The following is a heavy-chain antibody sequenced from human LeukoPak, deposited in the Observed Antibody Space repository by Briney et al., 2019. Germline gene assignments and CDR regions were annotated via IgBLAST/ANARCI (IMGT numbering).Heavy chain of an antibody. D-gene: IGHD6-6*01. J-gene: IGHJ4*02. CDR1: GGTFSSYA. CDR2: IIPVFGTA. CDR3: ARDNEGSSPADY. Sequence: ASVKVSFKASGGTFSSYAISWVRQAPGQGLEWMGRIIPVFGTANYAQKFQGRVTITADRSTSTAYMELSGLRSEDTAVYYCARDNEGSSPADYWGQGTLVTVSS. V-gene: IGHV1-69*06.